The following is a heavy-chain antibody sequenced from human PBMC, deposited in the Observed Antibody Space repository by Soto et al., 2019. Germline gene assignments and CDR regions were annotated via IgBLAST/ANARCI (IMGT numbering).Heavy chain of an antibody. CDR1: GYTFTGYY. CDR2: INPNSGGT. D-gene: IGHD3-22*01. V-gene: IGHV1-2*02. J-gene: IGHJ3*02. Sequence: ASVKVSCKASGYTFTGYYMHWVRQAPGQGLKWMGWINPNSGGTNYAQKFQGRVTMTRDTSISTAYMELSRLRSDDTAVYYCASSPFYDPRAFDIWGQGTMVTVSS. CDR3: ASSPFYDPRAFDI.